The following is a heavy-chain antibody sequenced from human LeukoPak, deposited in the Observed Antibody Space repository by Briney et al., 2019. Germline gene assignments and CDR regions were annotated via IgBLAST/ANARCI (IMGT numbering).Heavy chain of an antibody. D-gene: IGHD2-15*01. CDR3: ARDDAGSGRAFDY. J-gene: IGHJ4*02. Sequence: GGSLILSCAASGFTFSTYGIHWVRQAPGKGLEWVGLLSSGGINKHYADSVKGRFIISRDNSMNTLYLQMNSLGVEDTAVYYCARDDAGSGRAFDYWGQGTLVTVSS. CDR2: LSSGGINK. V-gene: IGHV3-30*03. CDR1: GFTFSTYG.